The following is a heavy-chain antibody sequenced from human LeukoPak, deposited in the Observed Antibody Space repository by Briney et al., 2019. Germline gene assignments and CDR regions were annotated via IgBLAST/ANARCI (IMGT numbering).Heavy chain of an antibody. Sequence: SVKVSCKASGGTFSSYAISWVRQAPGQGLEWMGRIIPIFGIANYAQKFQGRVTITADKSTSTAYMELSSLRSEDTAVYYCARAPDYYDSSGCWYYFDYWGQGTLVTVSS. V-gene: IGHV1-69*04. CDR2: IIPIFGIA. CDR3: ARAPDYYDSSGCWYYFDY. J-gene: IGHJ4*02. CDR1: GGTFSSYA. D-gene: IGHD3-22*01.